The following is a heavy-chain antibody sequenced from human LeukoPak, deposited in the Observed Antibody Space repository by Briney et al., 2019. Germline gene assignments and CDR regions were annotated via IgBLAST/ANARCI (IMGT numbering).Heavy chain of an antibody. D-gene: IGHD2-15*01. CDR1: GGSFSGYY. V-gene: IGHV4-34*01. CDR3: ATRLLGYCSGGSCYYAFDI. J-gene: IGHJ3*02. CDR2: INHSGST. Sequence: KPSETLSLTCAVYGGSFSGYYWSWIRQPPGKGLEWIGEINHSGSTNYNPSLKSRVTISVDTSKNQFSLKLSSVTAADTAVYYCATRLLGYCSGGSCYYAFDIWGQGTMVTVSS.